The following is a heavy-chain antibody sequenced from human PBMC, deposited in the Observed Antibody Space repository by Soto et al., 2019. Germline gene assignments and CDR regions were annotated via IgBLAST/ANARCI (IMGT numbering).Heavy chain of an antibody. CDR1: GGSFSGYY. Sequence: SETLSLTCAVYGGSFSGYYWSWIRQPPGKGLGWVGEINHRGSTNYNQSLKRRVTISVDTSKTQFSMKLSSVTAADTAVYYCARGNLVGATSIAFDIWGQGTMVT. V-gene: IGHV4-34*01. D-gene: IGHD1-26*01. CDR3: ARGNLVGATSIAFDI. J-gene: IGHJ3*02. CDR2: INHRGST.